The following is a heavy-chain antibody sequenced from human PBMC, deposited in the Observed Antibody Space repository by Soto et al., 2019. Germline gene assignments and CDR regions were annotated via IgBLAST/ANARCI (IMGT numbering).Heavy chain of an antibody. CDR1: GFTFSSYG. CDR3: ARAPGNDEAIDY. D-gene: IGHD1-1*01. CDR2: IWYDGSNK. J-gene: IGHJ4*02. V-gene: IGHV3-33*08. Sequence: GGSLRLSCAASGFTFSSYGMHWVRQAPGKGLEWVAVIWYDGSNKYYADSVKGRFTVSRDNSENTLYLQMDSRRGEDTAVYYCARAPGNDEAIDYWGQGTLVTVSS.